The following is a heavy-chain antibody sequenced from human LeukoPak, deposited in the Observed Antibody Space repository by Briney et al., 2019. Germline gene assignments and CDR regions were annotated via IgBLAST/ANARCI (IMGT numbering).Heavy chain of an antibody. V-gene: IGHV4-34*01. Sequence: SETLSLTCAVYGGSFSGYYWSWIRQPPGKGLEWIGEINHSGSTNYNPSLKSRVTISVDTSKNQFSLKLSSVTAADTAVYYCARAAVAAFDYWGQGTLVTVSS. D-gene: IGHD2-15*01. CDR1: GGSFSGYY. J-gene: IGHJ4*02. CDR3: ARAAVAAFDY. CDR2: INHSGST.